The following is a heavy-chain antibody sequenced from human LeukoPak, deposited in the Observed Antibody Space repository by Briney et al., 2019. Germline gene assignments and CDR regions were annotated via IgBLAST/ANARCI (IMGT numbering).Heavy chain of an antibody. CDR1: GGSISSGDYY. V-gene: IGHV4-30-4*01. J-gene: IGHJ5*02. D-gene: IGHD6-13*01. Sequence: PSETLSLTCTVSGGSISSGDYYWSWIRQPPGKGLEWIGYIYDSGSTYYNPSLKSRVTISVDTSKNQFSLKLSSVTATDTAVYYCASGGSSSWYRWFDPWGQGTLVTVSS. CDR3: ASGGSSSWYRWFDP. CDR2: IYDSGST.